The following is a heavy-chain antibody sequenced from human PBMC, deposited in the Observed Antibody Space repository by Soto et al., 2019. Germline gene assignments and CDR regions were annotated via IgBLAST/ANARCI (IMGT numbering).Heavy chain of an antibody. J-gene: IGHJ4*02. CDR1: GYTFTTYG. Sequence: ASVKVSCKASGYTFTTYGISWVRQAPGQGLEWMGWISAYNGNTNYAQKLQGRVTMTTETSTSTAYMELRSLRSDDTAVYYCAKTPFYDCGDYCALYDFWGQG. CDR3: AKTPFYDCGDYCALYDF. D-gene: IGHD3-22*01. V-gene: IGHV1-18*01. CDR2: ISAYNGNT.